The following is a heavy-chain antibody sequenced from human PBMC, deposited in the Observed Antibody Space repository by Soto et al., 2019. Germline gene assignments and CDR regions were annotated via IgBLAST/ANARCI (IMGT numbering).Heavy chain of an antibody. CDR3: VTAQYRGGSGNFWVNWLDP. V-gene: IGHV1-69*13. Sequence: SVQVSCKASGGSFTNYLITWVRQAPGRGLGWMGGIIPLSGTPKYAHKSQDRLTITADESTSTVYMELASATSDDTAIYYCVTAQYRGGSGNFWVNWLDPWGQGTLVTVSS. CDR1: GGSFTNYL. D-gene: IGHD6-19*01. CDR2: IIPLSGTP. J-gene: IGHJ5*02.